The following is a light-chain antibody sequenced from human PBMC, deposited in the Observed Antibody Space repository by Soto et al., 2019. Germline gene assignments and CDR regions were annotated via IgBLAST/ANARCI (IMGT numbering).Light chain of an antibody. CDR2: EVS. J-gene: IGLJ1*01. CDR1: SSDVGNYDY. CDR3: NAYGGRNNYV. Sequence: QSALTQPPSASGSPGQSVTISCTGTSSDVGNYDYVSWYQQHPGKAPKLIIYEVSYRPSGVPDRFSGSKSGNTASLTVSGLQAEDEDDYYCNAYGGRNNYVFGTGTKVTVL. V-gene: IGLV2-8*01.